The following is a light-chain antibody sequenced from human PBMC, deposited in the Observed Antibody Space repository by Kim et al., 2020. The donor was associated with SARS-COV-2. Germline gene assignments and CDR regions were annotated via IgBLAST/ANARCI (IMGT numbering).Light chain of an antibody. CDR1: QSVSGTY. CDR2: GAS. CDR3: QQYGSSSRWT. Sequence: PGESDTLSWRASQSVSGTYVAWYEQKPGQAPGLLIYGASSRATGIPDRTSGSGSGTDFTLTISRLEPEDVAVYYCQQYGSSSRWTFGQGTKVDIK. J-gene: IGKJ1*01. V-gene: IGKV3-20*01.